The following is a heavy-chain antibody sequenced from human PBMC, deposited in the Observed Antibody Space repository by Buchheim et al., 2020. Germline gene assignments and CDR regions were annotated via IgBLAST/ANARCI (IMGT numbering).Heavy chain of an antibody. CDR1: GFPFSDYY. Sequence: QVHLVESGGDLVKPGGSLRLSCKVSGFPFSDYYMSWISQAPGKGLEWIANISGTTSHTTYADSVKGRFTISRDNTKNLLFLQLNSLGADDTAIYYCARTVSFYFDSWGQGT. V-gene: IGHV3-11*05. CDR2: ISGTTSHT. J-gene: IGHJ4*02. CDR3: ARTVSFYFDS. D-gene: IGHD4-11*01.